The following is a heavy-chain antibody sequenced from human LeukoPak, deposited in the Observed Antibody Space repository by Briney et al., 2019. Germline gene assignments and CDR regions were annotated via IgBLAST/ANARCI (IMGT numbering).Heavy chain of an antibody. V-gene: IGHV4-38-2*01. J-gene: IGHJ4*02. CDR1: DYSISSGYY. Sequence: PSETLSLTCAVSDYSISSGYYWGWIRQPPGKGLEWIGSIYYSGSTYYNPSLKSRVTISVDTSKNQFSLKLSSVTAADTAVYYCARVATTTNPPQRPFDYWGQGTLVTVSS. CDR2: IYYSGST. D-gene: IGHD5-12*01. CDR3: ARVATTTNPPQRPFDY.